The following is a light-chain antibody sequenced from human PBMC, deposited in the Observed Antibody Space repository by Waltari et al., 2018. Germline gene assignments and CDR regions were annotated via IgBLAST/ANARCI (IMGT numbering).Light chain of an antibody. CDR3: HQRSNWPIT. Sequence: EIVLTQSPATLSLSPGERATLSCRARQGVSSYFVWYQPKPGQTPRRLIYGASNRATGIPARFSGSGSGTDFTLTISSLESEDFAVYYCHQRSNWPITFGQGTRLEIK. CDR2: GAS. CDR1: QGVSSY. J-gene: IGKJ5*01. V-gene: IGKV3-11*01.